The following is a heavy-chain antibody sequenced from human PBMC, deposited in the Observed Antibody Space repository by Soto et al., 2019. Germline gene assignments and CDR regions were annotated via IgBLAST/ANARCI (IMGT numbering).Heavy chain of an antibody. Sequence: ESGGGLVKPGGSLRLSCAASGFTFSDYYMSWIRQAPGKGLEWVSYISSSGSTIYYADSVKGRFTISRDNAKNSLYLQMNSLRAEDTAVYYCARDQNYGDYYYYYYYMDVWGKGTTVTVSS. CDR1: GFTFSDYY. J-gene: IGHJ6*03. CDR2: ISSSGSTI. V-gene: IGHV3-11*01. CDR3: ARDQNYGDYYYYYYYMDV. D-gene: IGHD4-17*01.